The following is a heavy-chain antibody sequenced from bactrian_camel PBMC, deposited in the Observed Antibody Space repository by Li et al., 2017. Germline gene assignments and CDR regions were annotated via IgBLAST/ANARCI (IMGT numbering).Heavy chain of an antibody. D-gene: IGHD3*01. J-gene: IGHJ4*01. CDR1: GFIFSGHW. V-gene: IGHV3S6*01. Sequence: HVQLVESGGGSVQAGASLKLSCAASGFIFSGHWMYWLRQAPGKGLEWVSTIGLDGSNARYADSVKGRFTISRDNAKNTVYLQMNNLESEDTAQYYCASHGNVWEYKFWGQGTQVTVS. CDR2: IGLDGSNA. CDR3: ASHGNVWEYKF.